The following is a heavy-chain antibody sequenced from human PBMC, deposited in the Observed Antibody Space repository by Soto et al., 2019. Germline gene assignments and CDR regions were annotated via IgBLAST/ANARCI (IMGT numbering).Heavy chain of an antibody. D-gene: IGHD4-17*01. Sequence: EVQLLESGGGLVQPGGSLRLSCAASGFRFTDYSMRWVRQTPGKGLEWIADISRSGINIYYVESVRGRFTISRDNSKNTLYLQMDRLRADDTAIYSCATLEYGVYVSWYYDGWGRGTLFSVSS. CDR2: ISRSGINI. CDR1: GFRFTDYS. V-gene: IGHV3-23*05. CDR3: ATLEYGVYVSWYYDG. J-gene: IGHJ2*01.